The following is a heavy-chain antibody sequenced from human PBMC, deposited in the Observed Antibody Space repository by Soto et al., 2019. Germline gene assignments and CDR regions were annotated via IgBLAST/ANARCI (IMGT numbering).Heavy chain of an antibody. J-gene: IGHJ3*02. CDR2: IYYSGVT. CDR1: GACINNGGYY. Sequence: QVQLQESGPGLVKPSQTLSLTCTVSGACINNGGYYWTWIRQHPGKGLEWIGYIYYSGVTGYNPSLQSRVTISVDTSKRQFSLKLSSVTAAYTAVYYCARSCGYSTNGVCLRDPFAIWGQGTMVTVSS. D-gene: IGHD2-8*01. V-gene: IGHV4-31*03. CDR3: ARSCGYSTNGVCLRDPFAI.